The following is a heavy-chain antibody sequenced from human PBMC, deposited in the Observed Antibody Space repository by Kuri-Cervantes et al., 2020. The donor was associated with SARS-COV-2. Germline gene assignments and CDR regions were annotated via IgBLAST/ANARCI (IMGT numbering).Heavy chain of an antibody. CDR1: GYTFTGYY. D-gene: IGHD2-2*01. V-gene: IGHV1-2*02. CDR2: INPNSGGT. J-gene: IGHJ3*02. Sequence: ASVTVSCKASGYTFTGYYMHWVRQAPGQGLEWMGWINPNSGGTNYAQKFQGRVTMTKDTSISTAYMELSRLRSDDTAVDYCARAWEVVVVPAAIADDAFDIWGEGTMVTVSS. CDR3: ARAWEVVVVPAAIADDAFDI.